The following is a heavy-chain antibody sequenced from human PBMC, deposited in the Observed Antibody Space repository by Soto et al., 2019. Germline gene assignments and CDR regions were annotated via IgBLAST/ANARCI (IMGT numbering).Heavy chain of an antibody. CDR1: EFPVSSNY. D-gene: IGHD3-10*01. Sequence: EVQLVESGGGLIQPGGSLRLSCAASEFPVSSNYMTWVRQAPGKGLEWVSVIYSGGDTYYADSVKGRFTISRDNSKNTLYLQMNSLRAEDTAVYYGAITSYGSGSYSDHWGQGTLVTVSS. CDR3: AITSYGSGSYSDH. CDR2: IYSGGDT. V-gene: IGHV3-53*01. J-gene: IGHJ4*02.